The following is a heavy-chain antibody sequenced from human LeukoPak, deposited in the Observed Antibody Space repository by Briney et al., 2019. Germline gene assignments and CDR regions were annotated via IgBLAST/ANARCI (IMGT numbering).Heavy chain of an antibody. V-gene: IGHV3-48*01. CDR3: ARAVAPYYYYYMDV. Sequence: PVGSLRLSCAASGFTFSSYSMNWVRQAPGKGLEWVSYISSSSSTIYYADSVKGRFTISRDNAKNSLYLQMNSLRAEDTAVYYCARAVAPYYYYYMDVWGKGTTVTVSS. D-gene: IGHD6-19*01. CDR2: ISSSSSTI. J-gene: IGHJ6*03. CDR1: GFTFSSYS.